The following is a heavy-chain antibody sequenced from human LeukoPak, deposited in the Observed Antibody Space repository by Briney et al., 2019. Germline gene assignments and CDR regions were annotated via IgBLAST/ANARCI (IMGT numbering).Heavy chain of an antibody. V-gene: IGHV3-23*01. CDR2: ISGSSGST. Sequence: GSLRLSCAVSGLTVNTHGMSWVRQAPGKGLEGVSGISGSSGSTYYANSVKGRFTISRDNSKNTVYLQMNSLTAEDTAVYYCANSVFGWGQGTLATVSS. J-gene: IGHJ4*02. CDR1: GLTVNTHG. D-gene: IGHD3-10*02. CDR3: ANSVFG.